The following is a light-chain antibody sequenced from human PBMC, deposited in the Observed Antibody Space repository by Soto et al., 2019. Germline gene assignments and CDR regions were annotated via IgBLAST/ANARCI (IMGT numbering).Light chain of an antibody. Sequence: QSALTQPAPVSGSPGQSNTISCTGTSSDVGGYNYVSWYQQHPGKAPKLMIYDVSNRPSGVSNRFSGSKSGNTASLTISGLQAEDEADYYCSSYTSSRNVVFGGGTKLTVL. CDR1: SSDVGGYNY. CDR2: DVS. CDR3: SSYTSSRNVV. J-gene: IGLJ2*01. V-gene: IGLV2-14*01.